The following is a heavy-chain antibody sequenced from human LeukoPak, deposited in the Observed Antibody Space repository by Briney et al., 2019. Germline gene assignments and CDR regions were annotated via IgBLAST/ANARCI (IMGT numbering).Heavy chain of an antibody. V-gene: IGHV1-69*04. CDR1: GGTFSSYA. J-gene: IGHJ4*02. D-gene: IGHD4-23*01. CDR3: ARSTVVTPIDY. Sequence: SVKVSCKASGGTFSSYAISWVRQAPGQGLEWVGRIIPILGIANYAQKFQGRVTITADKSTSTAYMELSSLRSEDTAVYYCARSTVVTPIDYWGQGTLVTVSS. CDR2: IIPILGIA.